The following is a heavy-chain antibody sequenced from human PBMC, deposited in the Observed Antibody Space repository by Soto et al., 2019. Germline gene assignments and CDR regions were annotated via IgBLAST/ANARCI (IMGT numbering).Heavy chain of an antibody. CDR3: ARDGGRHSGGIEY. CDR2: IIPIFGTA. CDR1: GGTFSSYS. D-gene: IGHD1-26*01. J-gene: IGHJ4*02. Sequence: QVQLVQSGAEVKKPGSSVKVSCTASGGTFSSYSINWVRQAPGQGLEWMGVIIPIFGTANYAQKLQGRVKITADESTGTAHRELSSLRSEDTAVYYCARDGGRHSGGIEYWGQGTLVIVSS. V-gene: IGHV1-69*01.